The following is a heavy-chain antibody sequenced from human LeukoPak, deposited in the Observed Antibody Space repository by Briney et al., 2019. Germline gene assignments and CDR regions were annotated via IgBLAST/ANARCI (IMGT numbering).Heavy chain of an antibody. CDR1: GYTFTTSW. CDR2: IYPGDSDT. D-gene: IGHD1-26*01. V-gene: IGHV5-51*01. Sequence: GESLKISCKVSGYTFTTSWIGWVRQLPGKGLEWMGIIYPGDSDTRYSPSLQGQVTISADKSINTAYLQWSSLKASDTAMYYCARPHTLDRTTKYYFDYWGQGTLVTVSS. CDR3: ARPHTLDRTTKYYFDY. J-gene: IGHJ4*02.